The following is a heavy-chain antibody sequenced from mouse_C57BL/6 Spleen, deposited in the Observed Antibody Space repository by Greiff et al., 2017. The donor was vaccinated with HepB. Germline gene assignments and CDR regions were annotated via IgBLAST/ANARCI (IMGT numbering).Heavy chain of an antibody. J-gene: IGHJ1*03. CDR1: GFSLTSYA. Sequence: VQGVESGPGLVAPSQSLSITCTVSGFSLTSYAISWVRQPPGKGLEWLGVIWTGGGTNYNSALKSRLSISKDNSKSQVFLKMNSLQTDDTARYYCARNLLITTVVAPYLDVWGTGTTVTVSS. V-gene: IGHV2-9-1*01. CDR3: ARNLLITTVVAPYLDV. CDR2: IWTGGGT. D-gene: IGHD1-1*01.